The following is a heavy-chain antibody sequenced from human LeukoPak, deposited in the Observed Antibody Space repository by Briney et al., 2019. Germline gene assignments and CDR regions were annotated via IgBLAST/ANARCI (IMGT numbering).Heavy chain of an antibody. CDR1: GGTFSSYA. Sequence: SVKVSCKASGGTFSSYAISWVRQAPGQGLEWMGRIIPIFGTANYAQKFQGRVTITTDESTSTAYMELSSLRSEDTAVYYCARGWFGELDTNHYYYYYMDVWGKGTTVTVSS. D-gene: IGHD3-10*01. CDR2: IIPIFGTA. CDR3: ARGWFGELDTNHYYYYYMDV. V-gene: IGHV1-69*05. J-gene: IGHJ6*03.